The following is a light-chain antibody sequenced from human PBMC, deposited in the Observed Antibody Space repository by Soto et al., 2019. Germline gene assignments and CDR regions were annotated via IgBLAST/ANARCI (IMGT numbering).Light chain of an antibody. CDR3: QQYNNWPLT. CDR1: QNIGYSY. J-gene: IGKJ4*01. Sequence: EVVLTQSPATLSLSPGERATLSCRASQNIGYSYLAWYQHKPGQAPRLLIYGASTRATGIPARFSGSGSGTEFTLTISSLQSEDFAVYYCQQYNNWPLTFGGGTKVDIK. V-gene: IGKV3D-15*01. CDR2: GAS.